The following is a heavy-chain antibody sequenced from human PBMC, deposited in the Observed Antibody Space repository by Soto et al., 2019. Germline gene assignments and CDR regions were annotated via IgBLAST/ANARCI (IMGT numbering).Heavy chain of an antibody. Sequence: QITLTESGPTLVTPTQTLTLTCSFSGFSLTTSGVAVGWFRQPPGKAPEWLSLIYWNDDKRYSPSLRNRLLVTGDSSNNQVVLTLADVDAADSGTYYCAHRPTSTEDFYFDYWGQGTLVTVSS. CDR1: GFSLTTSGVA. J-gene: IGHJ4*02. CDR2: IYWNDDK. V-gene: IGHV2-5*01. CDR3: AHRPTSTEDFYFDY.